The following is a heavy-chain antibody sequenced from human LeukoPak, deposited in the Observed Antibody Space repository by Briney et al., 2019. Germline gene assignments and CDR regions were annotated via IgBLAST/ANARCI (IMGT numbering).Heavy chain of an antibody. Sequence: ASVKVSCKASGYTFTSYGISWVRQAPGQGLEWMGWISAYNGNTNYAQKLQGRVTMTTDTSTSTAYMELSSLRSEDTAVYYCARCPYGFGELLMGYYYGMDVWGQGTTVTVSS. CDR2: ISAYNGNT. V-gene: IGHV1-18*01. J-gene: IGHJ6*02. D-gene: IGHD3-10*01. CDR1: GYTFTSYG. CDR3: ARCPYGFGELLMGYYYGMDV.